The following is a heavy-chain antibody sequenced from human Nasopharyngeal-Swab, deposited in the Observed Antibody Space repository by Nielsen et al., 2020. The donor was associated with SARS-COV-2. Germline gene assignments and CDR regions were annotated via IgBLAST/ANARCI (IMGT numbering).Heavy chain of an antibody. D-gene: IGHD5-18*01. Sequence: WIRQPPGKGLEWIGYIYYSGSTNYNPSLKSRVTISVDTSKNQFSLKLSSVTAADTAVYYCARGSPRSGYSYGSSHWFDPWGQGTLVTVSS. J-gene: IGHJ5*02. CDR3: ARGSPRSGYSYGSSHWFDP. V-gene: IGHV4-59*01. CDR2: IYYSGST.